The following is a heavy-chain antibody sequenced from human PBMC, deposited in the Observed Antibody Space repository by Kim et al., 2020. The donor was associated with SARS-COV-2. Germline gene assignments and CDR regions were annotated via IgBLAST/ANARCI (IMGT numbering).Heavy chain of an antibody. J-gene: IGHJ3*02. Sequence: HSPPFQGQVTISADKSISTAYLQWSSLKASHTAMYYCARPQGAALAFDIWGQGTMVTVSS. D-gene: IGHD6-6*01. CDR3: ARPQGAALAFDI. V-gene: IGHV5-51*01.